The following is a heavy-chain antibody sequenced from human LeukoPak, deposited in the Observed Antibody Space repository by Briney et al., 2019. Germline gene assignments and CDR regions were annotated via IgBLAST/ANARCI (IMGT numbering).Heavy chain of an antibody. CDR2: IYHSGST. Sequence: PSETLSLTCAVSGGSISSSSRWSWVRQPPGKGLEWIGEIYHSGSTNYNPSLKSRVTISVDTSKNQFSLKLSSVTAADTAVYYCARGSRGPIYRGAYYYGMDVWGQGTTVTVSS. D-gene: IGHD3-16*02. CDR1: GGSISSSSR. CDR3: ARGSRGPIYRGAYYYGMDV. V-gene: IGHV4-4*02. J-gene: IGHJ6*02.